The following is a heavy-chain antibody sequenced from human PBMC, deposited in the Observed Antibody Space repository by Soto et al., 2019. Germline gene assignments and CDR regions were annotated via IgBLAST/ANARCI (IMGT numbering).Heavy chain of an antibody. CDR2: ISYDGSNK. Sequence: PGGSLRLSCAASGFTFSSYAMHWVRQAPGKGLEWVAVISYDGSNKYYADSVKGRFTISRDNSKNTLYLQMNSLRAEDTAVYYCARDPDVVVVAEPIYWGQGTLVTVSS. J-gene: IGHJ4*02. V-gene: IGHV3-30-3*01. CDR3: ARDPDVVVVAEPIY. D-gene: IGHD2-15*01. CDR1: GFTFSSYA.